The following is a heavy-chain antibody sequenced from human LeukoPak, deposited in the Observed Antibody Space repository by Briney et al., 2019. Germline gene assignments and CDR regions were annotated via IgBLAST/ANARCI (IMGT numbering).Heavy chain of an antibody. Sequence: PGGSLRLSCAASGFTFSSYAMSWVRQAPGKGLEWVSSISGSGGSTYYADSVKGRFTISRDNSKNTLYLQMNSLRAEDTAVYYCAKTPVATILYFDYWGQGTLVTVPS. CDR1: GFTFSSYA. J-gene: IGHJ4*02. CDR2: ISGSGGST. CDR3: AKTPVATILYFDY. V-gene: IGHV3-23*01. D-gene: IGHD5-12*01.